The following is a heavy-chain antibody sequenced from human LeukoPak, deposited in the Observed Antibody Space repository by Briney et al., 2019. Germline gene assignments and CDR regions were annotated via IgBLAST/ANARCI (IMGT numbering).Heavy chain of an antibody. J-gene: IGHJ4*02. D-gene: IGHD2-2*02. CDR1: GFTFSSYV. CDR2: ISYDGRNN. V-gene: IGHV3-30*04. CDR3: ARGGEFQLLYGSDY. Sequence: GGSLRLSCAASGFTFSSYVMHWVRQAPGKGLEWVAFISYDGRNNYYADSVKGRFTISRDNSKNTLYLQMNSLKPEDTAVCYCARGGEFQLLYGSDYWGQGTLVSVSS.